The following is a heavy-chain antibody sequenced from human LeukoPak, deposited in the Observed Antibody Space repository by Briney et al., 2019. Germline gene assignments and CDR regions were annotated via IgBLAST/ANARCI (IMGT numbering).Heavy chain of an antibody. J-gene: IGHJ6*02. CDR2: TSGYNGHT. Sequence: ASVKVSYKASGYTFDTYGISWVRQAPGQGLEWMGWTSGYNGHTKYAQKFHDRVTLTTDTSTSTAYMEMRSLRSDDTAVYYCARALNCSSTSCSGWEGYYYYYYGMDVWGQGTTVTVSS. D-gene: IGHD2-2*01. V-gene: IGHV1-18*01. CDR1: GYTFDTYG. CDR3: ARALNCSSTSCSGWEGYYYYYYGMDV.